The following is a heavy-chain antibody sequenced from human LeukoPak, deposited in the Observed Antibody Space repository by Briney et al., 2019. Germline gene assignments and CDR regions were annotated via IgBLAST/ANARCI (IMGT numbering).Heavy chain of an antibody. J-gene: IGHJ4*02. Sequence: GGSLRLSCAASGFTVSSNYMSWVRQAPGKGLEWVSVIYSGGSTFYADSVKGRFTFSRDNSKNTLYHQLNSLRAEDTAVYYCARESSTSCYDYWGQGTLVTVSS. V-gene: IGHV3-53*01. D-gene: IGHD2-2*01. CDR3: ARESSTSCYDY. CDR2: IYSGGST. CDR1: GFTVSSNY.